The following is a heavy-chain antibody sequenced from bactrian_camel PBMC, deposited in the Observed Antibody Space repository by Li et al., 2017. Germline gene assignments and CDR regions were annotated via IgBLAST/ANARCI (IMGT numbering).Heavy chain of an antibody. V-gene: IGHV3S60*01. CDR3: VAYEYNYNENHCVLGY. J-gene: IGHJ6*01. D-gene: IGHD4*01. CDR1: GLTFTDYA. CDR2: IHWSGDNT. Sequence: HVQLVESGGGSVQAGETLRLSCTASGLTFTDYAMAWFRQAPGKEREGVAIIHWSGDNTHYANSVKGRFTISRDNAKNTLYLQMNSLKTEDTAVYYCVAYEYNYNENHCVLGYWGQGTQVTVS.